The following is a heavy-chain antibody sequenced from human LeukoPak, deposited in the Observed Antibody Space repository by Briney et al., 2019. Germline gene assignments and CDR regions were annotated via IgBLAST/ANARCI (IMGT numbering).Heavy chain of an antibody. J-gene: IGHJ5*02. CDR1: GGSLSGYY. D-gene: IGHD6-13*01. Sequence: SETLSLTCAVYGGSLSGYYWSWIRQPPGKGLEWIGEINHSGSTNYNPSLKSRVTISVDTSKNQFPLKLSSVTAADTAVYYCARRTQKIAAAGTFWFDPWGQGTLVTVSS. V-gene: IGHV4-34*01. CDR3: ARRTQKIAAAGTFWFDP. CDR2: INHSGST.